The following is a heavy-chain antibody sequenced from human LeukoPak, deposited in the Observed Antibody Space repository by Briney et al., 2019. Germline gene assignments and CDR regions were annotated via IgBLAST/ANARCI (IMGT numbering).Heavy chain of an antibody. CDR1: GFTFSSYS. Sequence: GGSLRLSCAASGFTFSSYSMNWVRQAPGKGLEWALSISSSSGYIYYADSVKGRFTISRDNAKNSLYLQMNSLRAEDTAVYYCAREGEYCSSTSCYNYFDYWGQGTLVTVSS. D-gene: IGHD2-2*02. CDR3: AREGEYCSSTSCYNYFDY. CDR2: ISSSSGYI. V-gene: IGHV3-21*01. J-gene: IGHJ4*02.